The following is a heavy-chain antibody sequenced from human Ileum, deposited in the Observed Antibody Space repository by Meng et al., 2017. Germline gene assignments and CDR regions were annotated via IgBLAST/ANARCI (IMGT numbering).Heavy chain of an antibody. D-gene: IGHD6-19*01. J-gene: IGHJ5*01. CDR3: ARRSGAYDS. CDR1: GGSITSGGYS. Sequence: QLQLQESASGLVKPSQTLSLTCSVSGGSITSGGYSWSWIRQSPGKGLEWIGYIYYSGSTYYSPSLKSRVTISLDRSKSQFSLQLNSVTAADTAVYYCARRSGAYDSWGQGTLVTVSS. V-gene: IGHV4-30-2*06. CDR2: IYYSGST.